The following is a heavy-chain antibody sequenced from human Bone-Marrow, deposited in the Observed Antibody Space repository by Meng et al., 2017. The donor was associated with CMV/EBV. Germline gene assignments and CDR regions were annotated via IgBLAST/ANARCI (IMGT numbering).Heavy chain of an antibody. CDR2: IKSKTDGGTT. D-gene: IGHD6-6*01. CDR1: RFTFSNAW. J-gene: IGHJ6*02. V-gene: IGHV3-15*01. Sequence: GWSLRLSCAASRFTFSNAWMSWVRQAPGKGLEWVGRIKSKTDGGTTDYSAPVKGRFTISRDDSKNTLYLQMNSLKTEDTAVYYCTTEEQIGRFYYYYYGMDVWGQGTTVTVSS. CDR3: TTEEQIGRFYYYYYGMDV.